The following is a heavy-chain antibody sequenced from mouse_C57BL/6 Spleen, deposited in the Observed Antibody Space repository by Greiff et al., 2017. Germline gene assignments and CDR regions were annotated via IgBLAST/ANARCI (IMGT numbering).Heavy chain of an antibody. CDR1: GYTFTSYW. D-gene: IGHD1-1*02. Sequence: QVQLQQPGAELVMPGASVKLSCKASGYTFTSYWMHWVKQRPGQGLEWIGEIDPSDSYTNYNQKFKGKSTLTVDKSSSTAYMQLSSLTSEDSAVYYCARYYGPHYYAMDYWGQGTSVTVSS. CDR2: IDPSDSYT. CDR3: ARYYGPHYYAMDY. J-gene: IGHJ4*01. V-gene: IGHV1-69*01.